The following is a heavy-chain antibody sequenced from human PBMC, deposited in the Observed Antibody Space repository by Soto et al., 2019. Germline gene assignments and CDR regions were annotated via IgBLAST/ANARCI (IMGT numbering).Heavy chain of an antibody. Sequence: GGSLRLSCAASGFTFSSYAMHWIRQAPGKGLEWVAVISYDGSNKYYADSVKGRFTISRDNSKNTLYLQMNSLRAEDTAVYYCARGYGGYVFHGVDYWGQGTLVTVSS. D-gene: IGHD5-12*01. CDR2: ISYDGSNK. CDR1: GFTFSSYA. CDR3: ARGYGGYVFHGVDY. J-gene: IGHJ4*02. V-gene: IGHV3-30-3*01.